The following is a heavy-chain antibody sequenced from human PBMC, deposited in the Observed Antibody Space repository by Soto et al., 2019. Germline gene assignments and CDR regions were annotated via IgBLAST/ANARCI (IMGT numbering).Heavy chain of an antibody. J-gene: IGHJ5*02. V-gene: IGHV6-1*01. CDR1: GDSVPSNSAA. Sequence: PSQTLSLSCAISGDSVPSNSAAWNWIRQSPSRGLEWLGRTYYRSKWYNDYAVSVKSRITINPDTSKNQFSLQLNAVTPEDTAVSYCASGPSSGGSLNWFDPWGQGTLVTVSS. CDR3: ASGPSSGGSLNWFDP. D-gene: IGHD2-15*01. CDR2: TYYRSKWYN.